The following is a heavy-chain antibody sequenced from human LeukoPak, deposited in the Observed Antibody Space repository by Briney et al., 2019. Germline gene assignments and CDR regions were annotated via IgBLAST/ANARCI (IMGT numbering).Heavy chain of an antibody. CDR1: GFIFSNYA. J-gene: IGHJ4*02. V-gene: IGHV3-53*01. D-gene: IGHD3-10*01. Sequence: GGSLRLSCAASGFIFSNYAMSWVRQAPGKGLEWVSIIYSGGSTYYTDSVKGRFTISRDNSKNTLYLQMNSLRAEDTAVYYCARVTGPTSTVVRGVIIPAFDYWGQGTLVTVSS. CDR2: IYSGGST. CDR3: ARVTGPTSTVVRGVIIPAFDY.